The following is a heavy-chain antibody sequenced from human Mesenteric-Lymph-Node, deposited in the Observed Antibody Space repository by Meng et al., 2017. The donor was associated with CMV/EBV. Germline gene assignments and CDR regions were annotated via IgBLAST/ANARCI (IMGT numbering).Heavy chain of an antibody. CDR3: ASRRLRVYYYYYYGMDV. CDR2: INHSGST. CDR1: GGSFSGYY. D-gene: IGHD4-17*01. Sequence: GSLRLSCAVYGGSFSGYYWSWIRQPPGKGLEWIGEINHSGSTNYNPSLKSRVTISVDTSKNQFSLKLSSVTAADTAVYYCASRRLRVYYYYYYGMDVWGQGTTVTVSS. J-gene: IGHJ6*02. V-gene: IGHV4-34*01.